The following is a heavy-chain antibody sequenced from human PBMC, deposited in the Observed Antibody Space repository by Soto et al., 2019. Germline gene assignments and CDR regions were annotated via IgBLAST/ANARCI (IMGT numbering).Heavy chain of an antibody. V-gene: IGHV4-59*01. CDR3: ARHYEMPAARFDF. CDR1: GGSISGYY. J-gene: IGHJ4*02. Sequence: QVQLQESGPGLVKPSETLSLTCVVSGGSISGYYWSWIRQPPGKGLEWIGYMSDGGSSNYNPSLKSRVTILLDTSKNQVSLKLSAVTAADTAVYYCARHYEMPAARFDFWGQGTLVTVSS. CDR2: MSDGGSS. D-gene: IGHD2-2*01.